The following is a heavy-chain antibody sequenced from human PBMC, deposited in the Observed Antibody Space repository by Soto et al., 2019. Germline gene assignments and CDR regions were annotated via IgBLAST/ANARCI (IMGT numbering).Heavy chain of an antibody. Sequence: EVQLVESGGGLVQPGGSLRLSCAASGFTFSSYWMLWVRQAPGKGLVWVSRINSDGSTTSYADSVKGRFTISRDNAKNTLYLQMNNLRAEDTAVYYCARVNPGYSYVNYWGQGTLVTVSS. CDR3: ARVNPGYSYVNY. J-gene: IGHJ4*02. CDR2: INSDGSTT. V-gene: IGHV3-74*01. D-gene: IGHD5-18*01. CDR1: GFTFSSYW.